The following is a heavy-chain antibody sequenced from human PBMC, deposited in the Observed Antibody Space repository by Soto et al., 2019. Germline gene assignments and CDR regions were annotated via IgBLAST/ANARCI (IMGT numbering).Heavy chain of an antibody. Sequence: QVQLQESGPGLVKPSETLSLTCTVSGGSISSYYWSWIRQPPGKGLEWIGYIYYSGSTNYNPSLKSRVTISVDTSKNQFSLKLSSVTAADTAVYYCARTWVVVGDDAFDIWGQGTMVTVSS. D-gene: IGHD3-22*01. CDR3: ARTWVVVGDDAFDI. CDR1: GGSISSYY. CDR2: IYYSGST. J-gene: IGHJ3*02. V-gene: IGHV4-59*01.